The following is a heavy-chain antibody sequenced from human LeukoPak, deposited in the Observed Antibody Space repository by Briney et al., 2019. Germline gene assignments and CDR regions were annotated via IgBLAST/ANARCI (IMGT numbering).Heavy chain of an antibody. CDR3: ARRRKDLNWFDP. J-gene: IGHJ5*02. Sequence: SETLSLTCAVSGDSISNSDYYWGWIRQSPGKGLEWITLINYSGHTFYNPSLRSRVTISVDMPKNQFSLNLNSVTAADTAVYYCARRRKDLNWFDPWGQGALVTVSS. CDR1: GDSISNSDYY. CDR2: INYSGHT. V-gene: IGHV4-39*01.